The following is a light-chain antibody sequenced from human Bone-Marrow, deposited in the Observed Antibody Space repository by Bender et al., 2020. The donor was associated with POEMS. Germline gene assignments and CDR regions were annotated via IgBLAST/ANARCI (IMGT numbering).Light chain of an antibody. J-gene: IGLJ1*01. CDR2: EVT. CDR3: SSYTDNSYV. CDR1: SSDIGAHNY. V-gene: IGLV2-14*01. Sequence: QSALTQPASVSGSPGQSITIPCIGTSSDIGAHNYVSWYQVLPGEAPKLIIFEVTNRPSGVSHRFSATKSANTASLTISGLQAEDEADYYCSSYTDNSYVFGGGTKVTVL.